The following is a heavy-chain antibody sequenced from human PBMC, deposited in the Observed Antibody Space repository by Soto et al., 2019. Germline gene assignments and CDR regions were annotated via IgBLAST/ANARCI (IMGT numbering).Heavy chain of an antibody. J-gene: IGHJ6*02. CDR1: GGSISSSNW. CDR3: ASKRVIAAAGTLSYYGMDV. D-gene: IGHD6-13*01. Sequence: QVQLQESGPGLVKPSGTLSLTCAVSGGSISSSNWWSWVRQPPGKGLEWIGEIYHSGSTNYNPSLKSRVTISVDKSKNQFSLKLSSVTAADTAVYYCASKRVIAAAGTLSYYGMDVWGQGTTVTVSS. V-gene: IGHV4-4*02. CDR2: IYHSGST.